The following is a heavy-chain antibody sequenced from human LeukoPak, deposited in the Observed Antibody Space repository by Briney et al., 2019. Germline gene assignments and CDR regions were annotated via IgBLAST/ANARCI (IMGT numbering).Heavy chain of an antibody. CDR3: ATGLLFDP. V-gene: IGHV3-30*03. D-gene: IGHD2-15*01. CDR2: ISYDGSNK. Sequence: GGSLRLSCAASGFTFSSYGMHWVRQAPGKGLEWVAVISYDGSNKYYADSVKGRFTISRDNSKNTLYLQMNSLRAEDAAVYYCATGLLFDPWGQGTLVTVSS. CDR1: GFTFSSYG. J-gene: IGHJ5*02.